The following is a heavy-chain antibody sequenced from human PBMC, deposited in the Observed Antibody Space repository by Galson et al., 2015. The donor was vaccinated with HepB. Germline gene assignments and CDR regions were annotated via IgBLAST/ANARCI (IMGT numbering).Heavy chain of an antibody. CDR2: IIPIFGTA. CDR3: ASGGLRFLEWLLYY. V-gene: IGHV1-69*13. Sequence: SVKVSCRASGGTFSSYAISWVRQAPGQGLEWMGGIIPIFGTANYAQKFQGRVTITADESTSTAYMELSSLRSEDTAVYYCASGGLRFLEWLLYYWGQGTLVTVSS. CDR1: GGTFSSYA. D-gene: IGHD3-3*01. J-gene: IGHJ4*02.